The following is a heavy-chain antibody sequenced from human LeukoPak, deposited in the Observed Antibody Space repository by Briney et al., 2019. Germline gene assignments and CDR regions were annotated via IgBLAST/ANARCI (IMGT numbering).Heavy chain of an antibody. V-gene: IGHV1-46*01. CDR3: ARDRGYCSGGSCAGRLANWFDP. D-gene: IGHD2-15*01. J-gene: IGHJ5*02. CDR2: INPSGGSI. Sequence: ASVKVSCKASGYTFTSYYMHWVRQAPGQGLEWMGIINPSGGSISYAQKFQGRVTMTRDTSTSTVYMELSSLRSEDTAVYYCARDRGYCSGGSCAGRLANWFDPWGQGTLVTVSS. CDR1: GYTFTSYY.